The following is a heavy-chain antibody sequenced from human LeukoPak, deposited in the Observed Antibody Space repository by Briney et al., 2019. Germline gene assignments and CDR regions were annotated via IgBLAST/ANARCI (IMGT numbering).Heavy chain of an antibody. J-gene: IGHJ6*02. D-gene: IGHD2-15*01. V-gene: IGHV1-69*13. CDR3: ARGKYCSGGSCLYYYYGMDV. CDR2: IIPIFGTA. CDR1: GGTFSSYA. Sequence: SVKVSCKASGGTFSSYAISWVRQAPGQGLEWMGGIIPIFGTANYAQKFQGRVTITADESTSTAYMELSSLRSEDTAVYYCARGKYCSGGSCLYYYYGMDVWGQGTTVTVSS.